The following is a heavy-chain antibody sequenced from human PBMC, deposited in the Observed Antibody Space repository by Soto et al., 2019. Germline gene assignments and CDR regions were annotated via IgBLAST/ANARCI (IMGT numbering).Heavy chain of an antibody. J-gene: IGHJ4*02. Sequence: EVQLVESGGGLVQPGGTPRLSCSASGFTFTTYAMNWVRQAPGKGPEYVSGISSNGGSTYYADSVKGRFTISRDNSRKTMNLQMRSLRAEDTAVYYCVRGDYYDTPGYEKNYWGQGTLVTVSS. CDR1: GFTFTTYA. CDR2: ISSNGGST. CDR3: VRGDYYDTPGYEKNY. V-gene: IGHV3-64D*06. D-gene: IGHD3-22*01.